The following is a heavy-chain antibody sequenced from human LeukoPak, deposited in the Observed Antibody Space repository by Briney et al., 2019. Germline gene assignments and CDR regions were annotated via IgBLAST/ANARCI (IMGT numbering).Heavy chain of an antibody. D-gene: IGHD1-1*01. J-gene: IGHJ6*02. V-gene: IGHV4-30-2*01. CDR3: ARDRGGTTLSPHNYYYYGMDV. CDR2: IYHSGST. CDR1: GGSISSGGYY. Sequence: NASETLSLTCTVSGGSISSGGYYWSWIRQPPGKGLEWIGYIYHSGSTYYNPSLKSRVTISVDRSKNQFSLKLSSVTAADTAVYYCARDRGGTTLSPHNYYYYGMDVWGQGTTVTVSS.